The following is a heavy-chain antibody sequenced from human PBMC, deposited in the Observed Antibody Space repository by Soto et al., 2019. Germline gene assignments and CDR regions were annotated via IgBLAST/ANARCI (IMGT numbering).Heavy chain of an antibody. CDR3: ARAIAIVAVVTPPDY. CDR1: GFTFSSYA. D-gene: IGHD3-3*01. CDR2: ISYDGTNK. J-gene: IGHJ4*02. Sequence: QVQLVESGGGVVQPGRSLRLSCAASGFTFSSYAMHWVRQAPGKGLEWVAVISYDGTNKYYGDSVKGRFTISRDNSKNTLYLQRNSLRAEDTAVYYCARAIAIVAVVTPPDYWGQGTLVTVSS. V-gene: IGHV3-33*05.